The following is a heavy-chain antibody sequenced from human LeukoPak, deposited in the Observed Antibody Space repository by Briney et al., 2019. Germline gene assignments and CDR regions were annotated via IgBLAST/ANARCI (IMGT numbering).Heavy chain of an antibody. Sequence: ASVKVSCKASGYTINNYDVYWVRQATGQGLEWLGWMNPNSGNTGYAEKFQGRLTITMVTSITTAYMQLRSLSTEDTALYYCSGLSVGVGEKIYFWGQGNLVTVSS. V-gene: IGHV1-8*01. CDR3: SGLSVGVGEKIYF. CDR1: GYTINNYD. J-gene: IGHJ4*01. CDR2: MNPNSGNT. D-gene: IGHD3-10*01.